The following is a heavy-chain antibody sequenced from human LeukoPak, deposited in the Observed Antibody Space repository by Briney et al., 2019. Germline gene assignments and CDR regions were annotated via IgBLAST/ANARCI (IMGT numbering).Heavy chain of an antibody. J-gene: IGHJ5*02. D-gene: IGHD3-10*01. Sequence: SETLSLTCTVSGGSIGSSSYYWGWIRQPPGKGLEWIGEINHSGSTNYNPSLKSRVTISVDTSKNQFSLKLSSVTAADTAVYYCARHRAQLDYYGSGRRQGGFDPWGQGTLVTVSS. CDR1: GGSIGSSSYY. CDR3: ARHRAQLDYYGSGRRQGGFDP. V-gene: IGHV4-39*01. CDR2: INHSGST.